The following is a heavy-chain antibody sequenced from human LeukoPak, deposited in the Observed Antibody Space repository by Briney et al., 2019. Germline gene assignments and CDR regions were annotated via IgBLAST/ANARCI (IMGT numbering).Heavy chain of an antibody. V-gene: IGHV3-53*01. J-gene: IGHJ4*02. CDR1: GFTVNSNY. CDR2: IYTGGTT. CDR3: ARLPKTTYFDY. Sequence: GGSLRLSCAASGFTVNSNYMSWVRQAPGKGLEWVSVIYTGGTTDYADSVKGRFTISRDNSKNTLFLQMNSLRAEDTAVYYCARLPKTTYFDYWGQGTLVTV. D-gene: IGHD4-11*01.